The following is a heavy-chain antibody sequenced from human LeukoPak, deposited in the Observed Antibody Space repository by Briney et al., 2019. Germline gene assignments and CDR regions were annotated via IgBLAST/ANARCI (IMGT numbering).Heavy chain of an antibody. V-gene: IGHV4-39*01. D-gene: IGHD2-21*02. CDR2: IYYSGST. CDR3: ARLLVTAIAPIAFDI. J-gene: IGHJ3*02. Sequence: KPSETLSLTCTVSGGSISSSSYYWGWIRQPPGKGLEWIGSIYYSGSTYYTPSLRSRVTISVDTSKNQFSLNLSSVTAADTAVYYCARLLVTAIAPIAFDIWGQGTMVTVSS. CDR1: GGSISSSSYY.